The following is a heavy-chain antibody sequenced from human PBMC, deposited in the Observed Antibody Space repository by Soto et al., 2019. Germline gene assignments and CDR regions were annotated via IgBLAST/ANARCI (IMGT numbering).Heavy chain of an antibody. CDR1: GFTFSSYG. CDR2: IWYDGSNK. Sequence: QPGGSLRLSCAASGFTFSSYGMHWVRQAPGKGLEWVAVIWYDGSNKYYADSVKGRFTISRDNSKNTLYLQMNSLRAEDTAVYYCARDAFIGGGAFDIWGQGTMVTVSS. V-gene: IGHV3-33*01. J-gene: IGHJ3*02. D-gene: IGHD2-15*01. CDR3: ARDAFIGGGAFDI.